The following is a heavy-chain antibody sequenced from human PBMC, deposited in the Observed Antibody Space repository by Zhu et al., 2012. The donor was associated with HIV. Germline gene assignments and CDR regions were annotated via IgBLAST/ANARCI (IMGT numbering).Heavy chain of an antibody. Sequence: VQLLESGEPWYSLGVPETLLRSLWVHLYSLCHELGPPDSREGLEWVSSINRFGSATYYTDAVKGRFSISRDNANNIVYLQMNSLRAEDTAIYFCAKDQPHSYRYGSDYTYFDLWGQGTLVTVSS. J-gene: IGHJ4*02. CDR1: VHLYSLC. D-gene: IGHD3-16*02. CDR3: AKDQPHSYRYGSDYTYFDL. V-gene: IGHV3-23*01. CDR2: INRFGSAT.